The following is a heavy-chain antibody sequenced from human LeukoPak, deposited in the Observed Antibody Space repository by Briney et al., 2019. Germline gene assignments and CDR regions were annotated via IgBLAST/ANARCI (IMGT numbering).Heavy chain of an antibody. CDR1: GGSFSGYY. V-gene: IGHV4-34*01. CDR2: INHSGST. J-gene: IGHJ5*02. CDR3: ARGSRRYSSSS. D-gene: IGHD6-6*01. Sequence: PSETLSLTCAVYGGSFSGYYWSWIRQPPGKGLEWIGEINHSGSTNYNPSLKSRVTISVDTSKNQFSLKLSSVTAADTAVYYCARGSRRYSSSSWGQGTLVTVSS.